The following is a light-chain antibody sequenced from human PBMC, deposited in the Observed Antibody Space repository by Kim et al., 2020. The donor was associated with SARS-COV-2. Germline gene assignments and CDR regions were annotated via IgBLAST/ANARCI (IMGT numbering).Light chain of an antibody. CDR2: GAS. Sequence: EIVLTQSPGTVSLSPGERATLSCRASQSVSSSDLAWYQQKPGQAPRLLIYGASSRATGIPDRFSGSGSGTDFTLTINRLEPDDFAVYYCQQYGSPLLTFGGGTKVDIK. J-gene: IGKJ4*01. CDR3: QQYGSPLLT. V-gene: IGKV3-20*01. CDR1: QSVSSSD.